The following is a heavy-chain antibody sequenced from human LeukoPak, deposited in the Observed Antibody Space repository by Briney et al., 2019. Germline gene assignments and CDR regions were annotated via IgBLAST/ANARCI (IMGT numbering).Heavy chain of an antibody. Sequence: SETLSLTCALYGPSVSGYYSSWIRDPPRRGLEWLGGINHSGSTNYNTPLKCRVTISVDTSKNQFFLKLSSVTAADTAVYYCARDLPFDSTVTTSPFDYWGQGTLVTVSS. CDR2: INHSGST. CDR3: ARDLPFDSTVTTSPFDY. J-gene: IGHJ4*02. D-gene: IGHD4-17*01. V-gene: IGHV4-34*01. CDR1: GPSVSGYY.